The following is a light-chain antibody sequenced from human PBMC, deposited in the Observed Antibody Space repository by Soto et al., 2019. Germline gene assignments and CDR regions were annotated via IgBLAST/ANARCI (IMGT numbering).Light chain of an antibody. Sequence: QSVLTQPPSVSGAPGQRVTISCTGSSSNIGAGYDVHWYQQLPGTAPKLVIYDNNNRPSGVSDRFSGSKTGTSASLAITGLQAEDEADYYCQFHDNSLRGSVFGGGTQLTVL. CDR2: DNN. CDR3: QFHDNSLRGSV. V-gene: IGLV1-40*01. J-gene: IGLJ2*01. CDR1: SSNIGAGYD.